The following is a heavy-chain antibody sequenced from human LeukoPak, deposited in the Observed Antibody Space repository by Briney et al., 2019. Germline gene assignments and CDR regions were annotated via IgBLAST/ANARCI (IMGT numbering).Heavy chain of an antibody. J-gene: IGHJ6*03. CDR3: AVPAANYYYYYMDV. CDR1: GFTFSSYS. D-gene: IGHD2-2*01. V-gene: IGHV3-48*01. Sequence: GGSLRLSCAASGFTFSSYSMNWVRQAPGKGLEWVSYISSSSSTIYYADSVKGRFTISRDNAKNSLYLQMNSLRAEDTAVYYCAVPAANYYYYYMDVWGKGTTVTVSS. CDR2: ISSSSSTI.